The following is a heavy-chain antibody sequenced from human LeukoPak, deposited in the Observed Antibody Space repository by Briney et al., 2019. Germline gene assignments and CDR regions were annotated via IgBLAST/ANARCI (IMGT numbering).Heavy chain of an antibody. CDR2: IDPSDSYT. CDR3: ASNGVTMARNGYGMGV. J-gene: IGHJ6*02. V-gene: IGHV5-10-1*01. Sequence: AGESLKISCKGSGHSFTSYWISWVRQMPGKGLEWMGRIDPSDSYTNYSPSFQGHVTISADKSISTAYLQWSSLKASDTAMYYCASNGVTMARNGYGMGVWGQGTTVTVSS. CDR1: GHSFTSYW. D-gene: IGHD3-10*01.